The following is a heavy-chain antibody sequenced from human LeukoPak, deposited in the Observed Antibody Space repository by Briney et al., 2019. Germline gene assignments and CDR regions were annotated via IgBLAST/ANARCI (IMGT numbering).Heavy chain of an antibody. Sequence: MTSETLSLTCTVSGGSISSYYWSWIRQPPGKGLEWIGYIYYSGSGSTNYNPSLKSRVSISVDTSKNHFSLKLSSVTAADTAVYYCARRGGHGGSFDYWGQGTLVTVSS. J-gene: IGHJ4*02. CDR3: ARRGGHGGSFDY. V-gene: IGHV4-59*08. D-gene: IGHD4-23*01. CDR1: GGSISSYY. CDR2: IYYSGSGST.